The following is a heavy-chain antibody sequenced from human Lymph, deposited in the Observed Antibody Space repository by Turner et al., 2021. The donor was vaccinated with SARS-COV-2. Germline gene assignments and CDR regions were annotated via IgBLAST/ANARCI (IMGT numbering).Heavy chain of an antibody. Sequence: QEQLVQSGAAVKKPGSSVKFCFKASGRTFRTYAISWVRQAPGQGLEWLEGTIPIFGIANYAQKFQGRVTITADKVTTTAYMELSILRPEDTAVYYCARFATGPLGYWGRGTLVTVSS. CDR1: GRTFRTYA. CDR2: TIPIFGIA. CDR3: ARFATGPLGY. D-gene: IGHD1-1*01. J-gene: IGHJ4*02. V-gene: IGHV1-69*17.